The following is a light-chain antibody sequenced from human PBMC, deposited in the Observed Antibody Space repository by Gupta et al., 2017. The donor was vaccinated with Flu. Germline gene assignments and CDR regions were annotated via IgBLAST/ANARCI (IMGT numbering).Light chain of an antibody. CDR1: SSDVGGYNY. V-gene: IGLV2-14*01. CDR2: EVS. CDR3: SSYTSRGTVV. J-gene: IGLJ2*01. Sequence: QSALTQPASVSGSPGQSITISCTGTSSDVGGYNYVSWYQQHPGKAPKLMIYEVSHWPSGDSPRFSGSKSGNTASLTISGLQAEDEADYYCSSYTSRGTVVFGGGTKLSVL.